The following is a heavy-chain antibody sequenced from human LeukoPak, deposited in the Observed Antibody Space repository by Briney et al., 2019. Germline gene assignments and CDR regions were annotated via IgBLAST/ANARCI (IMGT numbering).Heavy chain of an antibody. CDR2: IAGDGGDK. V-gene: IGHV3-30*14. CDR3: ATYDNHGSANWDY. D-gene: IGHD3-10*01. CDR1: ALTFSNYA. Sequence: GGSLRLSCAASALTFSNYAMNWVRQAPGEGLKWVAIIAGDGGDKNYADSVRGRFTISRDNSKNTLYLEMSSLRLEDTTLYYCATYDNHGSANWDYWGQESLVTVSS. J-gene: IGHJ4*02.